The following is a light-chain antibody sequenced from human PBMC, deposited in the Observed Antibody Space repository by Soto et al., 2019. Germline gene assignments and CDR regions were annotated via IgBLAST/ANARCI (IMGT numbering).Light chain of an antibody. V-gene: IGKV1-13*02. CDR1: QGISSA. CDR2: DAS. J-gene: IGKJ4*01. CDR3: TQFNSYSLT. Sequence: AIQLPQSPSSLSASVGDRVTITCRASQGISSALAWYQQQPRKAPKLLIYDASSLESGVPSRFSGRGLGTDVTLTIRTLQPEDFGTDYCTQFNSYSLTFGGGTQVEIK.